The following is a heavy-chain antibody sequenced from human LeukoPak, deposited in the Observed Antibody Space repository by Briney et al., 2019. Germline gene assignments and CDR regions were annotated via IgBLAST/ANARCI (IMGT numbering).Heavy chain of an antibody. J-gene: IGHJ4*02. CDR2: ISGSGDST. Sequence: PGGSLRLSCAASGFTFSSHAMSWVRQAPGKGLEWVSTISGSGDSTNYAYSVKGRFTLSRDNSKNTQYLQMSSLRAEDTAMYYCARLIVGARSLFDFRGQGILVTVSS. V-gene: IGHV3-23*01. CDR3: ARLIVGARSLFDF. CDR1: GFTFSSHA. D-gene: IGHD1-26*01.